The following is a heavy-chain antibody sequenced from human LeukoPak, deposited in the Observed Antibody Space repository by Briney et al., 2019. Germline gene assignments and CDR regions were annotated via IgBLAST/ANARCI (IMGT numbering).Heavy chain of an antibody. D-gene: IGHD4-17*01. CDR3: ARDLTTVTIGLLDL. CDR1: GGTFSSYA. Sequence: SVKVSCKASGGTFSSYAISWVRQAPGQGLEWMGGNIPIFGTANYAQKFQGRVTITADESTSTAYMELSSLRSEDTAVYYCARDLTTVTIGLLDLWGRGTLVTVSS. J-gene: IGHJ2*01. CDR2: NIPIFGTA. V-gene: IGHV1-69*13.